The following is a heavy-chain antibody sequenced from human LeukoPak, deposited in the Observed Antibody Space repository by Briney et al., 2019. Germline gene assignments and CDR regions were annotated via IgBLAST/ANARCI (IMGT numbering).Heavy chain of an antibody. CDR1: GYTFTSYY. CDR2: INPSGGST. D-gene: IGHD4-17*01. V-gene: IGHV1-46*01. J-gene: IGHJ4*02. Sequence: ASVKVSCKASGYTFTSYYMHWVRQAPGQGLEWMGIINPSGGSTSYAQKFQGRFTISRDNSKNTLYLQMNSLRAEDTAVYYCAKDGATTVTFDYWGQGTLVTVSS. CDR3: AKDGATTVTFDY.